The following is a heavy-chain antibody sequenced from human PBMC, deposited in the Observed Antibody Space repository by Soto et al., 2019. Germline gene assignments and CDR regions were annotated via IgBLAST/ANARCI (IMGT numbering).Heavy chain of an antibody. Sequence: QITLKESGPTLVKPTQTLTLTCTFSGFSLSTSGVGVGWIRQPPGKPLEWLALIYWDDDKRYSPSLKSRLTITKDTSKNQVVLTMTNMDPVDTATYYCAHISYSSSSHAFDIWGQGTMVTVSS. CDR1: GFSLSTSGVG. V-gene: IGHV2-5*02. CDR2: IYWDDDK. D-gene: IGHD6-6*01. J-gene: IGHJ3*02. CDR3: AHISYSSSSHAFDI.